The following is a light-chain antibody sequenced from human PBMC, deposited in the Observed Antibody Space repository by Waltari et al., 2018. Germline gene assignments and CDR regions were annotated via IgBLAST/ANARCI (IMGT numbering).Light chain of an antibody. V-gene: IGKV3-20*01. CDR2: GAS. Sequence: EIVLTQSPGTLFLSPGEGATLSCRASQSVSRTLAWYQQKPGQAPRLLIYGASRRATGIPDRFSGSGSGTDFSLTISRLEPDDSAVCFCQHYVSLPATFGQGTKVEIK. CDR3: QHYVSLPAT. CDR1: QSVSRT. J-gene: IGKJ1*01.